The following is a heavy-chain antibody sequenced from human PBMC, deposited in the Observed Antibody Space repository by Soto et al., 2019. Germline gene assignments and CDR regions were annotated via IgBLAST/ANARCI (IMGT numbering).Heavy chain of an antibody. CDR1: GFTLSSYW. V-gene: IGHV3-74*03. Sequence: GGSLRVSCAASGFTLSSYWMHWSRQAPWKGQVWVARMNSDGSVTTYADSVKGRFTVSRDNAKNMLYLHMGSLRDEDAGVYHCVRAPLGNSPYWGKRILVAVSS. D-gene: IGHD1-26*01. CDR3: VRAPLGNSPY. J-gene: IGHJ4*02. CDR2: MNSDGSVT.